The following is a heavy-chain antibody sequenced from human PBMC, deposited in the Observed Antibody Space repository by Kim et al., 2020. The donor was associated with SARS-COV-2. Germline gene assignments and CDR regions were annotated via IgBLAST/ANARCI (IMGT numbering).Heavy chain of an antibody. D-gene: IGHD1-26*01. J-gene: IGHJ4*02. CDR3: TTVFDY. V-gene: IGHV3-74*01. Sequence: VRSGTSYADSVEGRFTISSDDAKNTVYLQLNSLGAAETAIYYCTTVFDYWGQGSLVTVS. CDR2: VRSGT.